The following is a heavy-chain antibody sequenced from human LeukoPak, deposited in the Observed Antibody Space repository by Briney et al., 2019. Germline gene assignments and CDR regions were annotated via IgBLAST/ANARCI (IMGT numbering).Heavy chain of an antibody. CDR2: IIPIFGTA. CDR3: ARVADVAVLLWFGGLDY. Sequence: ASVKVSCKASGGTFSSYAISWVRQAPGQGLEWMGGIIPIFGTANYAQKFQGRVTITADESTSTAYMELSSLRSEDTAVYYCARVADVAVLLWFGGLDYWGQGTLVTVSS. D-gene: IGHD3-10*01. V-gene: IGHV1-69*13. CDR1: GGTFSSYA. J-gene: IGHJ4*02.